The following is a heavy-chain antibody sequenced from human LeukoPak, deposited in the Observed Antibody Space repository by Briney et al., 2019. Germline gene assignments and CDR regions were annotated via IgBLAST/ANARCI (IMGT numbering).Heavy chain of an antibody. Sequence: PSETLSLTCTVSGGSISSYYWSWLRQPPGKGLEWIGYIYYSGSTNYNPSLKSRVTISVDTSKNQFSLKLSSVTAADTAVYYCARDGHYGSGSLDYWGQGTLVTVSS. D-gene: IGHD3-10*01. CDR1: GGSISSYY. CDR3: ARDGHYGSGSLDY. V-gene: IGHV4-59*01. J-gene: IGHJ4*02. CDR2: IYYSGST.